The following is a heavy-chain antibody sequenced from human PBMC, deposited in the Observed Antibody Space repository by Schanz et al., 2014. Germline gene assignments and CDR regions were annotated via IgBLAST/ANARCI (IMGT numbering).Heavy chain of an antibody. D-gene: IGHD3-22*01. CDR3: AREVGLYDRGWFDP. Sequence: QVQLVESGGGLVKPGGSLRLSCAASGFTFSDYYMSWIRQAPGKGLEWVSYISSSGSYTNYADSVKGRFTTSRDNGKKSMYLQMNSLRAEDTAVYYCAREVGLYDRGWFDPWGQGTLVTVSS. CDR2: ISSSGSYT. V-gene: IGHV3-11*05. J-gene: IGHJ5*02. CDR1: GFTFSDYY.